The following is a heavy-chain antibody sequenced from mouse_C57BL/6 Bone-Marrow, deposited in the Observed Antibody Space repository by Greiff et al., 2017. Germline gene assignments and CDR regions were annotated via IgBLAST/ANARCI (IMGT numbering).Heavy chain of an antibody. CDR1: GFTFSDYG. CDR2: ISNLAYSI. V-gene: IGHV5-15*01. CDR3: ARLPFSTTVVPYWYFDV. J-gene: IGHJ1*03. Sequence: EVLLVESGGGLVQPGGSLKLSCAASGFTFSDYGMAWVRQAPRKGPEWVAFISNLAYSIYYADTVPGRFTITREKAKDTLYLEMNSLRSEDTAMYYCARLPFSTTVVPYWYFDVWGTGTTVTVSS. D-gene: IGHD1-1*01.